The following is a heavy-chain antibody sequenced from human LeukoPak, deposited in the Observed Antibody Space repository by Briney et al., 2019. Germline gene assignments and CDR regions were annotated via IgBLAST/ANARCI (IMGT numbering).Heavy chain of an antibody. CDR2: IYHSGST. V-gene: IGHV4-59*01. Sequence: PSETLSLTCAVYGGSFSGYYWNWIRQPPGKGLEWIGYIYHSGSTNYNPSLKSRVTISIDKSKKQFSSKLISVTAADTAIYYCARVGGMTTINNAAFDIWGQGTMVTVSS. J-gene: IGHJ3*02. CDR1: GGSFSGYY. CDR3: ARVGGMTTINNAAFDI. D-gene: IGHD5-24*01.